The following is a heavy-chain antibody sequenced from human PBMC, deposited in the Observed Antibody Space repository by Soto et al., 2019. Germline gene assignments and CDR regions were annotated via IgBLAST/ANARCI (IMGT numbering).Heavy chain of an antibody. V-gene: IGHV1-18*01. CDR2: ISAYNGNT. D-gene: IGHD3-10*01. CDR1: GYTFTSYG. CDR3: ARAIRVLLWFGELFHGMDV. J-gene: IGHJ6*02. Sequence: QVQLVQSGAEVKKPGASVKVSCKASGYTFTSYGISWVRQAPGQGLEWMGWISAYNGNTNYAQKLQGRVTMTTDTSTSTAYMELRSLRSDDTAVYYCARAIRVLLWFGELFHGMDVWGQGTTVTVSS.